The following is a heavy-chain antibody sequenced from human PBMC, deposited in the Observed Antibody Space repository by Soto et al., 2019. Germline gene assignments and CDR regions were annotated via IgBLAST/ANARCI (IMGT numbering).Heavy chain of an antibody. Sequence: SETLSLTCTVPGGSVNIRTYYWSWIRQPPGKGLEWIGFIHYSGSTNYNPSLKGRVTMSVDTSKNQFSLKLTSVNTADTAIYYCTRGGDPYKTGHWGQGTLVTVS. D-gene: IGHD2-21*01. CDR3: TRGGDPYKTGH. CDR2: IHYSGST. CDR1: GGSVNIRTYY. J-gene: IGHJ4*02. V-gene: IGHV4-61*01.